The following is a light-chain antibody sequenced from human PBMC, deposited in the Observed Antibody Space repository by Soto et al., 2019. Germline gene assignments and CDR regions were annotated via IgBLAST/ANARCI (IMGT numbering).Light chain of an antibody. J-gene: IGKJ1*01. V-gene: IGKV3-15*01. Sequence: VMTQSPATLSLSPGDSDTLSCRASQSVSSNLAWYQQKPGQAPRLLIYGASTRATGIPARFSGSGSGTEFTLTISSLQSEDFAVYYCQQYYNWWTFGQGTKVDI. CDR2: GAS. CDR3: QQYYNWWT. CDR1: QSVSSN.